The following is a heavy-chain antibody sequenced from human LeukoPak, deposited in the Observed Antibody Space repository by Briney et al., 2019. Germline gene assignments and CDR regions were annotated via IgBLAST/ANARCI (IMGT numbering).Heavy chain of an antibody. CDR1: GYTFTSYD. J-gene: IGHJ5*02. V-gene: IGHV1-8*01. D-gene: IGHD4-23*01. Sequence: ASVKVSCKASGYTFTSYDLNWVRQATGQGLEWIGWMNPNSGNTGYAQKFQGRVTLTRSTSISTAYMELRSLTSEDTAVYYCARDYGGNSGWFDPWGQATLVTVS. CDR3: ARDYGGNSGWFDP. CDR2: MNPNSGNT.